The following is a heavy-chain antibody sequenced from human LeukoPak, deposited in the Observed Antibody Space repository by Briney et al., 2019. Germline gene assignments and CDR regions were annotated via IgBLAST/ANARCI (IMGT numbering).Heavy chain of an antibody. CDR3: STGYDSASHDGY. Sequence: GGSLTLSCAASGLRSRDAWMNWVREAPGKGLEWVGRIKGKSETVYAATVNGRVTISRDDSGKTLYLRLNSLKSEDTAVYYCSTGYDSASHDGYWGQGIPVSVSS. CDR2: IKGKSET. J-gene: IGHJ4*02. V-gene: IGHV3-15*01. CDR1: GLRSRDAW. D-gene: IGHD6-6*01.